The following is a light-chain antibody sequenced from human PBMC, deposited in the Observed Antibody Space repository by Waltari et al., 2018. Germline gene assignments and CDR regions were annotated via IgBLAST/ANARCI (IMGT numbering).Light chain of an antibody. J-gene: IGLJ3*02. CDR2: QDR. V-gene: IGLV3-1*01. Sequence: SYDLTQPPSLSVSSGPTATIPSPGETKRSQYFCWYQQKPGQSPVLVIYQDRQRPSGIPERFSGSNSGDTATLTISGTQAVDEADYYCQAWDSSTAVFGGGTKLTVL. CDR1: TKRSQY. CDR3: QAWDSSTAV.